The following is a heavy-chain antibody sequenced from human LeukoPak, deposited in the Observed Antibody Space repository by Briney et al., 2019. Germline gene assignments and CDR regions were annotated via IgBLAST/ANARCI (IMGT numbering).Heavy chain of an antibody. CDR3: ARDGRYCSGGSCYNDY. CDR1: GYTFTVYY. V-gene: IGHV1-2*02. CDR2: INPNGGGT. J-gene: IGHJ4*02. D-gene: IGHD2-15*01. Sequence: ASVTVSFTASGYTFTVYYLHWVRQPPAQGLEWMGWINPNGGGTNYAQRFPGRVTMTRDTSISTAYMELSRLRSDDTAVYYCARDGRYCSGGSCYNDYWGQGTLVTVSS.